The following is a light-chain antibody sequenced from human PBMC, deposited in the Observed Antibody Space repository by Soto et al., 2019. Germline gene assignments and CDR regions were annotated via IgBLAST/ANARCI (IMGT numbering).Light chain of an antibody. CDR3: AAWDDSLNGHYV. V-gene: IGLV1-44*01. CDR1: SSNIGSHT. CDR2: SNG. Sequence: QSVLTQPPSASGTPGQRVTISCSGSSSNIGSHTVSWYKQLPGTAPKLLIYSNGQRPSGVPDRFSGSKSGTSASLAISGLQSEDEADYYCAAWDDSLNGHYVFGIGTKGTVL. J-gene: IGLJ1*01.